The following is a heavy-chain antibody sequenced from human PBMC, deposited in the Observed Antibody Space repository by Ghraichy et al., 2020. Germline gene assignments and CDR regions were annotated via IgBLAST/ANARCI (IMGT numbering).Heavy chain of an antibody. CDR2: IYWDDDK. CDR3: AHTETVAGGRYYLDY. J-gene: IGHJ4*02. Sequence: SGPTLVKPTQTLTLTCTFSGFSLSTSGVAVDWIRQPPRKALEWLALIYWDDDKRYSPSLKNRLTITKDTSKNQVVLTMTNMDPVDTATYYCAHTETVAGGRYYLDYWGQGTLVTVSS. CDR1: GFSLSTSGVA. V-gene: IGHV2-5*02. D-gene: IGHD3-9*01.